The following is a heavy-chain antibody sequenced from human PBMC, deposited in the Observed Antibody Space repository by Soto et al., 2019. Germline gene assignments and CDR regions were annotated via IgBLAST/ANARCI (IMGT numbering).Heavy chain of an antibody. D-gene: IGHD2-2*01. V-gene: IGHV4-31*03. J-gene: IGHJ6*02. CDR1: GGSISSGGYY. CDR2: DYSRGST. CDR3: ARSIVVVLAAIEGYYYYGMEV. Sequence: QVQLQESGPGLVKPSQTMSLTCTVSGGSISSGGYYWSWIRQHPAKGRGWIGYDYSRGSTYYNPSLESRVTLPVDTSKNPFSLKLSSVTAADIAAYYCARSIVVVLAAIEGYYYYGMEVWGQGTTVTGS.